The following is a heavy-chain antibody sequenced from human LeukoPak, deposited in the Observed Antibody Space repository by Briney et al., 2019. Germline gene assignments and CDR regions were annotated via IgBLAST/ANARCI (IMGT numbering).Heavy chain of an antibody. J-gene: IGHJ4*02. CDR1: GFTFSSYA. CDR2: LTSGGDT. D-gene: IGHD2-2*01. Sequence: PGGSLRLSCAASGFTFSSYAMTWVHQAPGKGLEWVSTLTSGGDTYYTDSVKGRFTVSRDTSRNTLYLQMVSLRAGDTAVYYCAKKHEVDSTNWFKIFDYWGQGTLVTVSS. V-gene: IGHV3-23*01. CDR3: AKKHEVDSTNWFKIFDY.